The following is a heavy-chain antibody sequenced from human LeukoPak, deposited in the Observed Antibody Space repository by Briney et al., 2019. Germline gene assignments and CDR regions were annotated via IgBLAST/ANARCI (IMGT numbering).Heavy chain of an antibody. CDR1: GFTLRGYG. J-gene: IGHJ4*02. D-gene: IGHD1-1*01. CDR2: IRYDGSDK. Sequence: GGSLRLSCAGSGFTLRGYGMHGVRQAPGKGLEWVAFIRYDGSDKSYADSVKGRFTISRDNSENTLYLQINSLRVEDTAVYYCANDTPTTGYHLDSWGQGTLVTVSS. CDR3: ANDTPTTGYHLDS. V-gene: IGHV3-30*02.